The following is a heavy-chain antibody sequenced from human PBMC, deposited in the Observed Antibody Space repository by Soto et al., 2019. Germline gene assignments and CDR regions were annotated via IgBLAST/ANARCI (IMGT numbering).Heavy chain of an antibody. Sequence: ASVKVSCEACGDSFTSYAMHWVRQAPGQRLEWMGWINAGNGNTKYSQKFQGRVTITRDTSASTAYMELSSLRSEDTAVYYCARDYYDSSGYYYSGTIDYWGQGTLVTVSS. J-gene: IGHJ4*02. CDR3: ARDYYDSSGYYYSGTIDY. V-gene: IGHV1-3*01. CDR2: INAGNGNT. CDR1: GDSFTSYA. D-gene: IGHD3-22*01.